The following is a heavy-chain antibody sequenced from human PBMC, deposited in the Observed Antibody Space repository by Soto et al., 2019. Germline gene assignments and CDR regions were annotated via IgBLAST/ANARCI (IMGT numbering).Heavy chain of an antibody. CDR3: AREVMITFGGVIVKGLNAFDI. D-gene: IGHD3-16*02. V-gene: IGHV3-30-3*01. J-gene: IGHJ3*02. CDR1: GFTFSSYA. CDR2: ISCDGSNK. Sequence: PGGSLRLSCAASGFTFSSYAMHWVRQAPGKGLEWVAVISCDGSNKYYADSVKGRFTISRDNSKNTLYLQMNSLRAEDTAVYYCAREVMITFGGVIVKGLNAFDIWGQGTRVTVS.